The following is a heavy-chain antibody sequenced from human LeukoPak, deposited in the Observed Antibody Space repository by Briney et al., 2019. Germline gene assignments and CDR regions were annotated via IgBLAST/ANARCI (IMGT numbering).Heavy chain of an antibody. J-gene: IGHJ4*02. V-gene: IGHV1-2*02. CDR3: ARDLESVIVVGSG. D-gene: IGHD3-22*01. CDR2: INPNSGGT. CDR1: GHTFTGYY. Sequence: ASVKVSCKASGHTFTGYYMHWVRQAPGQGLEWMGWINPNSGGTNYAQKFQGRVTMTRDTSISTAYMELSRLRSDDTAVYYCARDLESVIVVGSGWGQGTLVTVSS.